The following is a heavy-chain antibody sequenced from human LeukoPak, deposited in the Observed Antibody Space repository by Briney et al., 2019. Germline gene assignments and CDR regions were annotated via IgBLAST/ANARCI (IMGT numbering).Heavy chain of an antibody. D-gene: IGHD3-3*01. CDR1: GFTFSSYA. J-gene: IGHJ3*02. CDR2: IYSGGST. V-gene: IGHV3-53*04. Sequence: GGSLRLSCAASGFTFSSYAMSWVRQAPGKGLEWVSVIYSGGSTYYADSVKGRFTISRHNSKNTLYLQMNSLRAEDTAVYYCASYDFRSTDAFDIWGQGTMVTVSS. CDR3: ASYDFRSTDAFDI.